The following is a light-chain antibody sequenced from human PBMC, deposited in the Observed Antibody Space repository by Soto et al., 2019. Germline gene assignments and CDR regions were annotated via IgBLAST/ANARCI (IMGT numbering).Light chain of an antibody. J-gene: IGKJ4*01. CDR3: QQYTNWPYT. V-gene: IGKV3-15*01. CDR2: GAS. Sequence: IVLTQSPGTLSLSPGERATLSCRASQSVSRGSLAWYQQKPGQAPRLLIYGASTRAPGIPARFSGSGSGTEFTLTISSLQSEDFAIYDCQQYTNWPYTFGGGTKVDIK. CDR1: QSVSRGS.